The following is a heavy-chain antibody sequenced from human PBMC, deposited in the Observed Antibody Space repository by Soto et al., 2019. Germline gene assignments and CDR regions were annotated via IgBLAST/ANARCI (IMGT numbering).Heavy chain of an antibody. J-gene: IGHJ4*02. CDR2: IQGRDDTT. CDR1: GFTFSTYA. V-gene: IGHV3-23*01. CDR3: AKETDPRCCYGVDY. D-gene: IGHD2-2*01. Sequence: EVQLLESGGGLVQPGGSLTLSCAASGFTFSTYAMGWVRQAPGKGLEWVSTIQGRDDTTFYADSVRGRFTISRNNSKNTMSLQMNTLRGDDTAVSYCAKETDPRCCYGVDYWGQGALVTVSS.